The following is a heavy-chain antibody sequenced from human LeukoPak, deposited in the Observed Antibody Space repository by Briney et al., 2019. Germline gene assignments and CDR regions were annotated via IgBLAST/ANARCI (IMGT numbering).Heavy chain of an antibody. J-gene: IGHJ4*02. Sequence: NASETLSLTCTVSGGSISSYYWSWIRQPPGKGLEWIGSFYHGGITYYNPSLKSRVTISLDTSKNQFSLRLSSVTAADTAVYYCARDLGYAPFANWGQGTLVTVSS. CDR1: GGSISSYY. D-gene: IGHD5-12*01. V-gene: IGHV4-38-2*02. CDR2: FYHGGIT. CDR3: ARDLGYAPFAN.